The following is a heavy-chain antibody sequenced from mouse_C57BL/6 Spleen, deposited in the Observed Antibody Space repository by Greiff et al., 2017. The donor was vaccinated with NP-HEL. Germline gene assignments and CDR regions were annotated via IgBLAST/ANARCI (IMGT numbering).Heavy chain of an antibody. J-gene: IGHJ4*01. CDR3: ARLGFYYGYDRYAMDY. CDR2: INPNNGGT. V-gene: IGHV1-22*01. Sequence: EVQLQQSGPELVKPGASVKMSCKASGYTFTDYNMHWVKQSHGKSLEWIGYINPNNGGTSYNQKFKGKATLTVNKSSSTAYMELRSLTSEDSAVYYCARLGFYYGYDRYAMDYWGQGTSVTVSS. D-gene: IGHD2-2*01. CDR1: GYTFTDYN.